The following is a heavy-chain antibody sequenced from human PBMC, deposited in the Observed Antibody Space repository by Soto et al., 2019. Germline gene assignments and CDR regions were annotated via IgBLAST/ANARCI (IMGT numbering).Heavy chain of an antibody. Sequence: ASVKVSCKASGYTFTGYYMHWVRQAPGQGVEGMGWINPKSGGTNYAQKFQGWFTMTRDTSISTAYMELSRLRSDDTAVYYCARAQSSASGGGDYSYYYYYGMDVWGQGTTVTVSS. CDR3: ARAQSSASGGGDYSYYYYYGMDV. CDR1: GYTFTGYY. J-gene: IGHJ6*02. V-gene: IGHV1-2*04. D-gene: IGHD3-10*01. CDR2: INPKSGGT.